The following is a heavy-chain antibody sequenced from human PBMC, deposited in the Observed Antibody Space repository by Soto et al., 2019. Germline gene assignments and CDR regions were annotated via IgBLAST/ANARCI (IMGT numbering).Heavy chain of an antibody. D-gene: IGHD3-3*01. Sequence: SETLSLTCTVSGGSISSSSFYWGWIRQPPGKGLEWIGSIHYSGTTYYNPSLKSRVTISLDTSNNQFSLKLSSVTAADTAVYYCARHNRGLRFLEWFPLFDYWGQGTLVTVSS. CDR1: GGSISSSSFY. CDR3: ARHNRGLRFLEWFPLFDY. V-gene: IGHV4-39*01. CDR2: IHYSGTT. J-gene: IGHJ4*02.